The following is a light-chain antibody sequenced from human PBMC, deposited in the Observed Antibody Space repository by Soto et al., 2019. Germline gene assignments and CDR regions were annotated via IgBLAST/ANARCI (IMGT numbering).Light chain of an antibody. CDR2: EVT. V-gene: IGLV2-23*02. CDR1: RSDIGSYNS. Sequence: QSALTQPASVSGSPGQSITISCTGTRSDIGSYNSIAWYQQYSGKAPTVIIFEVTKRPSGISDRFSGSKSGSTASLTISGLQAEDEADYFCFSYAGDSTWVFGGGTKLIVL. J-gene: IGLJ3*02. CDR3: FSYAGDSTWV.